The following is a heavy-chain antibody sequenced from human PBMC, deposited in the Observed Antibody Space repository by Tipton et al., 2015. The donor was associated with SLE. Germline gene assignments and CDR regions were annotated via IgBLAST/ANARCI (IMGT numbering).Heavy chain of an antibody. CDR1: GFTFSNYW. CDR3: AKEYYGGRGVDFDY. CDR2: LNGDGSIT. V-gene: IGHV3-74*01. J-gene: IGHJ4*02. Sequence: SLRLSCAASGFTFSNYWLYWVRQVPGKGLMWVARLNGDGSITAYADSVKGRFTMSRDNAKNTLYLEMNSLRAEDTAVYYCAKEYYGGRGVDFDYWGQGTLVTVSS. D-gene: IGHD3-10*01.